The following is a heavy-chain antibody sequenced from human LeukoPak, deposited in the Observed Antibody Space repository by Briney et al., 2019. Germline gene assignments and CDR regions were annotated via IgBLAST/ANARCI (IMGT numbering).Heavy chain of an antibody. Sequence: GGSLRLSCVASGFSFSTYDMYWVRQAAGRGLEWVSALGTNGDAYYLGSVRGRFTISRENVKNSLYLQMNSLGVEDTAVYYCAREWRGIASHFHGMDVWGQGTTVTVSS. CDR1: GFSFSTYD. CDR2: LGTNGDA. J-gene: IGHJ6*02. D-gene: IGHD6-6*01. CDR3: AREWRGIASHFHGMDV. V-gene: IGHV3-13*01.